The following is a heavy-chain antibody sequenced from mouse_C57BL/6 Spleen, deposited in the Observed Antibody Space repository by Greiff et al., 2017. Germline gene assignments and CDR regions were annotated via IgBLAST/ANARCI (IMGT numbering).Heavy chain of an antibody. V-gene: IGHV1-52*01. CDR2: IDPSDSET. J-gene: IGHJ2*01. Sequence: QVQLQQPGAELVRPGSSVKLSCKASGYTFTSYWMHWVKQRPIQGLEWIGNIDPSDSETHYNQKFKDKATLTVDKSSSTAYMQLSSLTSEDSAVYYCARRGTTVVEGGYYFDYWGQGTTLTVSS. CDR1: GYTFTSYW. D-gene: IGHD1-1*01. CDR3: ARRGTTVVEGGYYFDY.